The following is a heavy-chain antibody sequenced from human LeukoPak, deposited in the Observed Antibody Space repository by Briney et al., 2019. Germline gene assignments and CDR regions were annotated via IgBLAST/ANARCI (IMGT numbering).Heavy chain of an antibody. V-gene: IGHV4-59*01. D-gene: IGHD3-10*01. Sequence: SETLSLTCTVSGGSISSYYWSWIRQPPGKGLEWIGYIYYSGSTNYNPSLKSRVTISVDTSKNQFSLKLSSVTAADTAVYYCARVVPLRLLWFGESLSGFDPWGQGTLVTVSS. CDR3: ARVVPLRLLWFGESLSGFDP. CDR2: IYYSGST. J-gene: IGHJ5*02. CDR1: GGSISSYY.